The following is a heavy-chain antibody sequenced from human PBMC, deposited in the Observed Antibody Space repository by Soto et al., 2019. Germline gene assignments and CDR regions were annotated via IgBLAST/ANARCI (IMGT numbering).Heavy chain of an antibody. D-gene: IGHD3-10*01. CDR1: GRSISSGGYY. CDR2: IYHSGST. CDR3: ARENNVLPGGYFDY. V-gene: IGHV4-30-2*01. Sequence: SETLSLTCTVSGRSISSGGYYWSWIRQHPGKGLEWIGYIYHSGSTNYNPSLKSRVTISVDRSKNQFSLKLSSVTAADTAVYYCARENNVLPGGYFDYWGQGTLVTVSS. J-gene: IGHJ4*02.